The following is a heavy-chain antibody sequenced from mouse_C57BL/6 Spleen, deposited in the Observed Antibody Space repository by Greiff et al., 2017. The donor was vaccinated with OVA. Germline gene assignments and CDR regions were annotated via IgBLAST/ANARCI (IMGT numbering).Heavy chain of an antibody. V-gene: IGHV6-3*01. J-gene: IGHJ3*01. CDR3: TDSSGRFAY. Sequence: EVKLQESGGGLVQPGGSMKLSCVASGFTFSNYWMNWVRQSPEKGLEWVAQIRLKSDNYATHYAESVKGRLTISRDDSKSSVYLQMNNLRAEDTGIYYCTDSSGRFAYWGQGTLVTVSA. CDR1: GFTFSNYW. D-gene: IGHD3-2*02. CDR2: IRLKSDNYAT.